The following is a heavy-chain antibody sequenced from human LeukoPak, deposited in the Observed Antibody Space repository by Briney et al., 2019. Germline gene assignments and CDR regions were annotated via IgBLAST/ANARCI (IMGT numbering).Heavy chain of an antibody. Sequence: SETLSLTCTLSGGSINFYYWSWIRQPPGKRLEWIAYIFTSGSTSYNPSLKSRVTTSVDMSKNQFSLKLSSVTAADTAVYYCARHHQQLVTGYDYGGQGTLVTVSS. J-gene: IGHJ4*02. CDR1: GGSINFYY. D-gene: IGHD6-13*01. V-gene: IGHV4-4*09. CDR2: IFTSGST. CDR3: ARHHQQLVTGYDY.